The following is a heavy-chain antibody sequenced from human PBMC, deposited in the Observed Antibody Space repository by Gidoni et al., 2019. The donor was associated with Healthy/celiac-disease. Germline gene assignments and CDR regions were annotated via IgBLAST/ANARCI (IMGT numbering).Heavy chain of an antibody. CDR1: GFTFDDYA. D-gene: IGHD5-18*01. CDR2: ISWDGGST. J-gene: IGHJ4*02. V-gene: IGHV3-43D*04. CDR3: AKDQWSDVDTAMALDY. Sequence: EVQLVESGGVVVQPGGSLSLSCAAPGFTFDDYAMHWVRQAPGNGLEWVSLISWDGGSTYYADSVKGRFTISRDNSKNSLYLQMNSLRAEDTALYYCAKDQWSDVDTAMALDYWGQGTLVTVSS.